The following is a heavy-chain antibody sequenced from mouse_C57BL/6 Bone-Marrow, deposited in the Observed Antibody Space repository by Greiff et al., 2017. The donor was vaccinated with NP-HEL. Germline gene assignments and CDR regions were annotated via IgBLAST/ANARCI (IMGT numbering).Heavy chain of an antibody. CDR2: ISYDGSN. V-gene: IGHV3-6*01. D-gene: IGHD3-3*01. CDR3: ARGGLWVWCAY. J-gene: IGHJ3*01. Sequence: ESGPGLVKPSQSLSLTCSVTGYSITSGYYWNWIRQFPGNKLEWMGYISYDGSNNYTPSLKNRISITRDTSKNQFFLKLNSVTTEDTATSDCARGGLWVWCAYWGQGTLVTVSA. CDR1: GYSITSGYY.